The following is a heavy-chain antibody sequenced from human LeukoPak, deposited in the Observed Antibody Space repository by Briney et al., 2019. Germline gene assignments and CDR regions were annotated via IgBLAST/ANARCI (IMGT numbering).Heavy chain of an antibody. D-gene: IGHD5-18*01. V-gene: IGHV4-30-4*08. CDR1: GGSISSGDYY. Sequence: SETLSLTCTVSGGSISSGDYYWSWIRQPPGKGLEWIGYIYYSGSTYYNPSLKSRVTISVDTSKNQFSLKLSSVTAADTAVYYCARATIQPPSYYMDVWGKGTTVTVSS. CDR3: ARATIQPPSYYMDV. CDR2: IYYSGST. J-gene: IGHJ6*03.